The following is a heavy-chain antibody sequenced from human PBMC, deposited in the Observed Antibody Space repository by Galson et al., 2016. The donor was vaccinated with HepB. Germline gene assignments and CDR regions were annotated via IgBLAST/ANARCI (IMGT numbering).Heavy chain of an antibody. V-gene: IGHV1-18*01. D-gene: IGHD3-10*01. Sequence: SVKVSCKASGYTFTTSGIRWVRQAPGQGLEWMGWISTYSGNTKYAQKFQGGLTLTTDSSTTTAYMELRSLRFDDTALYYCARDVHYRFDSWGQGTLVTVSS. CDR1: GYTFTTSG. J-gene: IGHJ4*02. CDR3: ARDVHYRFDS. CDR2: ISTYSGNT.